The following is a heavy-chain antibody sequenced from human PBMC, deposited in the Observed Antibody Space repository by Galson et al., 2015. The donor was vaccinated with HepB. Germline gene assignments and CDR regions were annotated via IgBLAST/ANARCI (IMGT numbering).Heavy chain of an antibody. CDR1: GFTFSSYA. Sequence: SLRLSCAASGFTFSSYAMHWVRQAPGKGLEWVAVISYDGSNKYYADSVKGRFTISRDNSKNTLYLQMNSLRAEDTAVYYCAREPKDYYDSGGYIDYWGQGTLVTVSS. CDR2: ISYDGSNK. J-gene: IGHJ4*02. V-gene: IGHV3-30-3*01. D-gene: IGHD3-22*01. CDR3: AREPKDYYDSGGYIDY.